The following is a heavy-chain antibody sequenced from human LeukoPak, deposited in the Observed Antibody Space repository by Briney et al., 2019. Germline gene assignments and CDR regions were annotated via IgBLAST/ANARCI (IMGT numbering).Heavy chain of an antibody. CDR1: GFTFTSYT. Sequence: GGSLRLSCAASGFTFTSYTMNWVRQAPGKGLEWVSSISSSSSYIYYADSVKGRFTISRDNAKNSLYPQMNSLRAEDTAVYSCARDPPYYYDSSGPKRDLDFWGQGTLVTVSS. J-gene: IGHJ4*02. D-gene: IGHD3-22*01. CDR2: ISSSSSYI. V-gene: IGHV3-21*01. CDR3: ARDPPYYYDSSGPKRDLDF.